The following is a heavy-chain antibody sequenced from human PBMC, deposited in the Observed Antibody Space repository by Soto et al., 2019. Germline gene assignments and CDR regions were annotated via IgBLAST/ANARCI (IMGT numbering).Heavy chain of an antibody. V-gene: IGHV1-8*01. J-gene: IGHJ4*02. CDR2: MNPNSGNT. CDR1: RYTFTSYY. Sequence: APVKASSEAPRYTFTSYYMYWVRHATRQGLEWMGWMNPNSGNTGYTQKFQGRVTMTRNTSISTAYMELSSLRSEDPAVYYCARGRPITGTKSPLGYWGQGTLVNVSS. D-gene: IGHD1-7*01. CDR3: ARGRPITGTKSPLGY.